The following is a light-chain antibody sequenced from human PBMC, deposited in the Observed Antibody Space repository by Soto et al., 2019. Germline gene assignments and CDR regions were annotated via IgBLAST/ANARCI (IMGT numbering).Light chain of an antibody. CDR2: QDS. J-gene: IGLJ1*01. CDR3: QAWDRSTGV. V-gene: IGLV3-1*01. CDR1: KLGDKY. Sequence: SYELTQPPSVSVSPGQTASITCSGDKLGDKYACWYQQKPGQSPVLVIYQDSKRPSGIPERFSGSNSGNTATLTISGTQAMDEDDYYCQAWDRSTGVFGTGTKVTVL.